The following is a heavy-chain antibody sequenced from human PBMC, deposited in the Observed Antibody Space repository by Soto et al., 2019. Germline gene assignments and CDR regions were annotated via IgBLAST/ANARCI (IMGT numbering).Heavy chain of an antibody. CDR3: ARDYAEFRSGYGMDV. Sequence: GASVKVSCKASGGTFSSYAISWVRQAPGQGLEWMGGIIPIFGTANYAQKFQGRVTMTRDTSTSTVYMELSSLRSEDTAVYYCARDYAEFRSGYGMDVWGQGTTVTVSS. CDR2: IIPIFGTA. V-gene: IGHV1-69*05. CDR1: GGTFSSYA. D-gene: IGHD3-3*01. J-gene: IGHJ6*02.